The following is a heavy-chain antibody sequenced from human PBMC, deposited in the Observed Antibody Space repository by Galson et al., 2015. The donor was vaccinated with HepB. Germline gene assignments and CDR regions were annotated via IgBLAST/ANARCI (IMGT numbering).Heavy chain of an antibody. Sequence: SLRLSCAASGFTFSNYGMHWVRQAPGKGLEWVANIKQDGSEKYYVDSVKGRFTISRDNAKNSLYLQMNSLRAEDTAVYYCARDQYCSSTSCYLGVYYYYGMDVWGQGTTVTVSS. CDR2: IKQDGSEK. V-gene: IGHV3-7*01. D-gene: IGHD2-2*01. J-gene: IGHJ6*02. CDR1: GFTFSNYG. CDR3: ARDQYCSSTSCYLGVYYYYGMDV.